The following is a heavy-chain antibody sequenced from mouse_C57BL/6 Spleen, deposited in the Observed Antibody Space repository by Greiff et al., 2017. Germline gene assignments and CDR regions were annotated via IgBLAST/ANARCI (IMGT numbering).Heavy chain of an antibody. CDR1: GFTFSSYG. J-gene: IGHJ2*01. CDR2: ISSGGSYT. CDR3: ARQWDYDGAFDY. V-gene: IGHV5-6*01. Sequence: EVKVVESGGDLVKPGGSLKLSCAASGFTFSSYGMSWVRQTPDKRLEWVATISSGGSYTYYPDSVKGRFTSSRYNAKNTLYLQMSSLKSEDTAMYYCARQWDYDGAFDYWGQGTTLTVSS. D-gene: IGHD2-4*01.